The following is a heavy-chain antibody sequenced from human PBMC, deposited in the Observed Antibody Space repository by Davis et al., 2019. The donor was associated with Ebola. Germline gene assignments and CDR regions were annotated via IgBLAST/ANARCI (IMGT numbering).Heavy chain of an antibody. J-gene: IGHJ6*02. CDR1: GGTFSSYA. CDR2: IIPIFGTA. D-gene: IGHD2-2*01. CDR3: AREFCSSTSCYVSYYYYSMDV. V-gene: IGHV1-69*06. Sequence: SVKVSCKASGGTFSSYAISRVRQAPGQGLEWMGGIIPIFGTANYAQKFQGRVTITADKSTSTAYMELSSLRSEDTAVYYCAREFCSSTSCYVSYYYYSMDVWGQGTTVTVSS.